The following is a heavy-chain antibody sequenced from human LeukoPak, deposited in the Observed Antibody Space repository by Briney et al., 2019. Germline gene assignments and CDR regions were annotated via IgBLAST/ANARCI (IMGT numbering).Heavy chain of an antibody. CDR1: GYTFISYY. D-gene: IGHD3-10*01. V-gene: IGHV1-46*01. J-gene: IGHJ4*02. CDR2: INPSGSST. Sequence: ASVKVSCKASGYTFISYYIHWVRQAPGQGLEWMGIINPSGSSTSYAQKFQGRVTMTRDMSTRIVYMELNSLRSEDTAVYYCARGGTATSPGVIGYWGQGTLVTVSS. CDR3: ARGGTATSPGVIGY.